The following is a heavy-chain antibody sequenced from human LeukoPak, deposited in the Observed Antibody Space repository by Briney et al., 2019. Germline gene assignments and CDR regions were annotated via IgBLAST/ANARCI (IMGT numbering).Heavy chain of an antibody. CDR2: IYSGGST. CDR1: GFTVISNY. Sequence: GGSLRLSCAASGFTVISNYMSWVRQAPGKGLEWVSVIYSGGSTYYADSVKGRFTISRDNAKNSLYLQMNSLRAEDTAVYYCARDLLRARYGLDVWGQGTTVTVSS. J-gene: IGHJ6*02. V-gene: IGHV3-66*01. CDR3: ARDLLRARYGLDV.